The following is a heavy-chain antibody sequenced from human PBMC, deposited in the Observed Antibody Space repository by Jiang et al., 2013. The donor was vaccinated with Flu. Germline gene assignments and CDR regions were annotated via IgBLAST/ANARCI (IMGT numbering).Heavy chain of an antibody. D-gene: IGHD2-8*01. J-gene: IGHJ5*02. CDR1: GGSINSGDYS. CDR3: VRLNIDYCTNGVCSWLDP. Sequence: SGLVKPSQTLSLTCAVSGGSINSGDYSWSWIRQPPGKGLEWIGYLYHSGSSYYNPSLSGRVTISEDRSKNQISLKLSSVTAADTAVYFCVRLNIDYCTNGVCSWLDPWGQGTLVTVSS. CDR2: LYHSGSS. V-gene: IGHV4-30-2*01.